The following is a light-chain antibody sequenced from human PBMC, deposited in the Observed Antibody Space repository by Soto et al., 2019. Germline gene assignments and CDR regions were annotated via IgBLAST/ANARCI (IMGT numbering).Light chain of an antibody. J-gene: IGKJ5*01. CDR1: QGIKNH. V-gene: IGKV1-27*01. CDR3: QKYDNVPAT. Sequence: DIQMTQSPSSLSASVGDRVTITCLASQGIKNHLAWYQKKPGTVPKLLIYSASTLQAGVPSRFSGSGSGTDFSLTISSLQPEDVATYYCQKYDNVPATFGPGTRLEI. CDR2: SAS.